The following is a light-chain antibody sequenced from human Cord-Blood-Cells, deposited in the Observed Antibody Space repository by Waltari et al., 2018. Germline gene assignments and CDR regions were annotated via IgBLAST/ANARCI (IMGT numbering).Light chain of an antibody. V-gene: IGLV2-8*01. CDR2: EVS. Sequence: QSALTQPPSASGSPGQSVTISCTGTSSDVGGYNYVSWYQQHPGKAPKLMIYEVSKGPAGVPDRFSGSKSVNTASLTVSGLQAEDEADYYCSSYAGSNNYVFGTGTKVTVL. J-gene: IGLJ1*01. CDR1: SSDVGGYNY. CDR3: SSYAGSNNYV.